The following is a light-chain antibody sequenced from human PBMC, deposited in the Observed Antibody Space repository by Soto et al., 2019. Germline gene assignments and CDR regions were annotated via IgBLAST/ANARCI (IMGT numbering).Light chain of an antibody. CDR3: QQYYSTPLT. V-gene: IGKV4-1*01. J-gene: IGKJ4*01. Sequence: DIVMTQSPDSLAVSLGERATINCKSSQSVLYSSNNKNYLAWYQQKPGQPPKLLIYWASTRESGVPDRFSGSGSGTEFTLTSISLQAGDVAVYYCQQYYSTPLTFGGGTKVEIK. CDR1: QSVLYSSNNKNY. CDR2: WAS.